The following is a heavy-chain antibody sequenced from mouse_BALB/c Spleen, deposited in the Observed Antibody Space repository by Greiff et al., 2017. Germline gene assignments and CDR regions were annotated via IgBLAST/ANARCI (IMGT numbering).Heavy chain of an antibody. D-gene: IGHD1-1*01. V-gene: IGHV1S81*02. CDR2: INPSNGRT. J-gene: IGHJ2*01. CDR3: ARPLLYYYGSTGFDY. CDR1: GYTFTSYW. Sequence: QVQLQQPGAELVKPGASVKLSCKASGYTFTSYWMHWVKQRPGQGLEWIGEINPSNGRTNYNEKFKSKATLTVDKSSSTAYMQLSSLTSEDSAVYYCARPLLYYYGSTGFDYWGQGTTLTVSS.